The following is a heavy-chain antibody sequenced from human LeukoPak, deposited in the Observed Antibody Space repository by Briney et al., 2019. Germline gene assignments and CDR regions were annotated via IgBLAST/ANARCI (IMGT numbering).Heavy chain of an antibody. CDR2: IIPIFGTA. D-gene: IGHD4-17*01. CDR1: GGTFSSYA. CDR3: ASRRNFLDYGDYPPSLSDY. J-gene: IGHJ4*02. Sequence: ASVKVSCKASGGTFSSYAISWVRQAPGQGLEGMGGIIPIFGTANYAQKFQCRVTITADESTSTAYRELSSLRSEDPAVHYCASRRNFLDYGDYPPSLSDYWGQGTLVTVSS. V-gene: IGHV1-69*13.